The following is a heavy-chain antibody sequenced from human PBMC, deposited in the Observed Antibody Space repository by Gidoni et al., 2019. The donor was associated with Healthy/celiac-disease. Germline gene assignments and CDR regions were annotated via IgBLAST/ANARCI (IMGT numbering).Heavy chain of an antibody. Sequence: EVQLVESGGGLVQPGGSLRLSCSASGFTFSSYSMNWVRQAPGKGLEWVSYISSSSSTIYYADSVKGRFTISRDNAKNSLYLQMNSLRAEDTAVYYCAGGPWAFDIWGQGTMVTVSS. CDR2: ISSSSSTI. CDR3: AGGPWAFDI. CDR1: GFTFSSYS. J-gene: IGHJ3*02. V-gene: IGHV3-48*01. D-gene: IGHD3-16*01.